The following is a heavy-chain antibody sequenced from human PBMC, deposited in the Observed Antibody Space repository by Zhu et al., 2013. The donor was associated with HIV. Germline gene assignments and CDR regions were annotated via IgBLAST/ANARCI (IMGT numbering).Heavy chain of an antibody. CDR1: GFTVSSNY. V-gene: IGHV3-53*02. D-gene: IGHD2-15*01. CDR2: SLFDDRT. Sequence: EVQLVETGGGLIQPGGSLRLSCAASGFTVSSNYMSWVRQAPGKGLEWVSGISLFDDRTNYIDSVEGRFTISRDNSKSTLYLQMNGLTAEDTAVYYCAKDHVSPKKRAYISYYFDFWGQGTPVTVSS. J-gene: IGHJ4*02. CDR3: AKDHVSPKKRAYISYYFDF.